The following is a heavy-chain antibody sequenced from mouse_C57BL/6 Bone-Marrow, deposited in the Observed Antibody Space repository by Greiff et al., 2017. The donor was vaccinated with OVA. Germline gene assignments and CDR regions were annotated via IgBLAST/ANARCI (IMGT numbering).Heavy chain of an antibody. Sequence: QVQLKESGAELVKPGASVKMSCKASGYTFTSYWITWVKQRPGQGPEWIGDIYPGSGSTNYNEKFKSKATLTVDTSSSTAYMQLSSLTSEDSAVYYCARRYYGSSYWYFDVWGTGTTVTVSS. J-gene: IGHJ1*03. CDR2: IYPGSGST. CDR3: ARRYYGSSYWYFDV. V-gene: IGHV1-55*01. D-gene: IGHD1-1*01. CDR1: GYTFTSYW.